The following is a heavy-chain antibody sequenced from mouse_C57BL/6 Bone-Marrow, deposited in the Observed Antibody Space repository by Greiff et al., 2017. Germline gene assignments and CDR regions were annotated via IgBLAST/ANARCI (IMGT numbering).Heavy chain of an antibody. CDR3: ARLEFDGSSGDWYFDV. D-gene: IGHD1-1*01. V-gene: IGHV1-85*01. CDR2: IYPRDGST. J-gene: IGHJ1*03. Sequence: QVPLKESGPELVKPGASVKLSCKASGYTFPSYDINWVKQRPGQGLEWIGWIYPRDGSTKYNEKFKGKATLTVDTSSSTAYMELHSLTSEDSAVYFCARLEFDGSSGDWYFDVWGTGTTVTVTS. CDR1: GYTFPSYD.